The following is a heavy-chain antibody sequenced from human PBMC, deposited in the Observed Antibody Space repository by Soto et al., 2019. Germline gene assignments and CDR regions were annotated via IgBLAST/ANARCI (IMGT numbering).Heavy chain of an antibody. CDR2: ISSGGSP. CDR1: DESVTSPGNY. V-gene: IGHV4-31*11. D-gene: IGHD2-15*01. J-gene: IGHJ1*01. Sequence: VQLQESGPGLVKPSQTLSLTCAVPDESVTSPGNYWNWIRQRPDTGLEWIGYISSGGSPFYNPSLQSRVSLALDTSNNLFSLTLNSVTAADTAVYNCTLNHCAGGGCYDRDYWGQGTRVTVSS. CDR3: TLNHCAGGGCYDRDY.